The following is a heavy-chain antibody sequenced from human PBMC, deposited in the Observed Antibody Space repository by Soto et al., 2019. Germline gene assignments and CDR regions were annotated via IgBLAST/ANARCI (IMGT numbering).Heavy chain of an antibody. Sequence: SETLSLTCTVSGGSISSYYWSWIRQPPGKGLEWIGYIYYSVSTNYNPSLKSRVTISVDTSKNQFSLKLSSVTAADTAVYYCFRGGSIRDYYYYGMDVWGQGTTVTVSS. J-gene: IGHJ6*02. CDR2: IYYSVST. V-gene: IGHV4-59*08. CDR3: FRGGSIRDYYYYGMDV. D-gene: IGHD2-15*01. CDR1: GGSISSYY.